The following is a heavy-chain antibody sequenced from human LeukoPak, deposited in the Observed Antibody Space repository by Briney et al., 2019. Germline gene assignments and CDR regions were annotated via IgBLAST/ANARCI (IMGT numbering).Heavy chain of an antibody. V-gene: IGHV3-21*01. CDR2: ISSSSSYI. CDR3: ARPVSSGSYFDY. J-gene: IGHJ4*02. CDR1: GFTFSSYS. D-gene: IGHD1-26*01. Sequence: GGSLRLSCAASGFTFSSYSMTWVRQAPGEGLEWVSSISSSSSYIYYADSVKGRFTISRDNAKNSLYLQMNSLRAEDTAVYYCARPVSSGSYFDYWGQGTLVTVSS.